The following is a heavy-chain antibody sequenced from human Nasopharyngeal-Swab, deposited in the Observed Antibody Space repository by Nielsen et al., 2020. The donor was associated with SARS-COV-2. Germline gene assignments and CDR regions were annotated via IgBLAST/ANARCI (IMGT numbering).Heavy chain of an antibody. J-gene: IGHJ4*02. D-gene: IGHD6-19*01. CDR3: ARDPRIAVLDY. CDR2: ISAYNGNT. V-gene: IGHV1-18*01. Sequence: WVRQAPGQGLEWMGWISAYNGNTNYAQKLQGRVTMTTDTSTSTAYMELRSLRSDDTAVYYCARDPRIAVLDYWGQGTLVTVSS.